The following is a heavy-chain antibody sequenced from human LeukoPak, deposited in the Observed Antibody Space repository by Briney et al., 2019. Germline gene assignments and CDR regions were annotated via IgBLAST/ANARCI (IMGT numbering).Heavy chain of an antibody. CDR3: ASSFGSGKTNYWYFAL. Sequence: GGSLRLSCAASGFTFSSYSMNWVRQAPGKGLEWVSSISSSSSYIYYADSVKGRFTISRDNAKNSLYLQMNSLRAEDTAVYYCASSFGSGKTNYWYFALWGRGTLVTVAS. J-gene: IGHJ2*01. CDR2: ISSSSSYI. CDR1: GFTFSSYS. D-gene: IGHD3-10*01. V-gene: IGHV3-21*01.